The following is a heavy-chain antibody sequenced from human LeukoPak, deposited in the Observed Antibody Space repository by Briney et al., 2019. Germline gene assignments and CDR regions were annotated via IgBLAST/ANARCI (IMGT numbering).Heavy chain of an antibody. V-gene: IGHV4-59*08. CDR1: GGSISSNY. CDR3: ARHIRGAYYYFDY. CDR2: IFHTGCT. J-gene: IGHJ4*02. D-gene: IGHD3-10*01. Sequence: KPSETLSLTCTVSGGSISSNYWSWIRQPPGKGLEWIGYIFHTGCTNYNPSLKSRVTISVDTSKNQFSLKLNSVTAADTAVYYCARHIRGAYYYFDYWGQGTLVTVSS.